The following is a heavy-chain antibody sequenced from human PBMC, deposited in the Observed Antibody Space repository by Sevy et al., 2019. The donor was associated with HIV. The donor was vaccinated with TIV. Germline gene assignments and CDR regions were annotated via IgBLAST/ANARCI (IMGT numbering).Heavy chain of an antibody. CDR2: ISSSSSYI. CDR1: GFTFSSYS. CDR3: ARGEGGYCSGGSCYSYSDY. V-gene: IGHV3-21*01. Sequence: GGSLRLSCAASGFTFSSYSMNWVRQAPGKGLEWVSSISSSSSYIYYADSVKGRFTISRDNAKNSLYLQMNSLRAEDTAVYYCARGEGGYCSGGSCYSYSDYWGQRTLVTVSS. J-gene: IGHJ4*02. D-gene: IGHD2-15*01.